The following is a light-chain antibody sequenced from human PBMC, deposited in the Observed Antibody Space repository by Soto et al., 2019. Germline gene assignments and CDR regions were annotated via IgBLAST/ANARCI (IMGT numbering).Light chain of an antibody. V-gene: IGKV3-15*01. CDR1: QAVSTN. J-gene: IGKJ2*03. CDR2: GAS. CDR3: QHYNDWAPYS. Sequence: ETVLTQSPAALSVAPGERVTFSCRASQAVSTNFAWFQQKPGQSPRLLIYGASKRATGISDRFTGSGSGKDFTLTISNLQSEDSAVYYCQHYNDWAPYSFGQGTKVEIK.